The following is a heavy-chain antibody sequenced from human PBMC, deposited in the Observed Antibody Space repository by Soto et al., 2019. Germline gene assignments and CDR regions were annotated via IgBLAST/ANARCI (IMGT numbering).Heavy chain of an antibody. CDR3: ARAPTWVERDADYFDY. J-gene: IGHJ4*02. Sequence: QVQLVESGGGVVQPGGSLRLSCAASRFTFSAYAMHWVRQVPGKGLEWVAFISYDGGNKYYADSVKGRFTISRDKSKETLYVQMDSLRPEDTAVYYCARAPTWVERDADYFDYWGRGTLVTVSS. CDR2: ISYDGGNK. V-gene: IGHV3-30-3*01. CDR1: RFTFSAYA. D-gene: IGHD1-1*01.